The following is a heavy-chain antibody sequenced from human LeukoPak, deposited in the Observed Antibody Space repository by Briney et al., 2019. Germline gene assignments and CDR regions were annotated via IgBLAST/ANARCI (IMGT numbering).Heavy chain of an antibody. CDR3: ALTCYCSSTSCYLDDAFDI. D-gene: IGHD2-2*01. CDR2: IYRSGST. J-gene: IGHJ3*02. V-gene: IGHV4-38-2*01. CDR1: GYSISSGYY. Sequence: SETLSLTCAVSGYSISSGYYWGWIRQPPGKGLEWIGSIYRSGSTYYNPSLKSRVTISVDTSKNQFSLKLSSVTAADTAVYYCALTCYCSSTSCYLDDAFDIWGQGTMVTVSS.